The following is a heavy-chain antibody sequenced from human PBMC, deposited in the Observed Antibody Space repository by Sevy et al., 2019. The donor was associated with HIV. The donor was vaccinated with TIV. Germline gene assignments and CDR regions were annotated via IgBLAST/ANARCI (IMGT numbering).Heavy chain of an antibody. CDR1: GFTFDTYA. D-gene: IGHD1-7*01. Sequence: GGSLRLSCAASGFTFDTYAMHWVRQAPGKGLEWVSGINWIGAATGYADSVRGRFTISRDNAKNSLFLHMSSLRPEDTAFYYCAKDMSRGGTGTGLDYWGQGTLVTVSS. J-gene: IGHJ4*02. CDR2: INWIGAAT. CDR3: AKDMSRGGTGTGLDY. V-gene: IGHV3-9*01.